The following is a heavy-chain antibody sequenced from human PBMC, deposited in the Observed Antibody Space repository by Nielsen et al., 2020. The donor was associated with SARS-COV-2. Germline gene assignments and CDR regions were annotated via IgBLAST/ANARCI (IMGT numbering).Heavy chain of an antibody. CDR3: ARAEAAAGNWGY. J-gene: IGHJ4*02. CDR1: GGTFSSYA. CDR2: IIPIFGTA. Sequence: SVKVSCKASGGTFSSYAISWVRQAPGQGLEWMGGIIPIFGTANYAQKFQGRVTITADESTSTAYMELSSLRSDDTAVYYCARAEAAAGNWGYWGQGTLVTVSS. V-gene: IGHV1-69*13. D-gene: IGHD6-13*01.